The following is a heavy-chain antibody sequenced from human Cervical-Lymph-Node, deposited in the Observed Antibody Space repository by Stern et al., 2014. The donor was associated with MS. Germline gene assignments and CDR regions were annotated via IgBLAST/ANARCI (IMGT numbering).Heavy chain of an antibody. Sequence: MQLVESGPGLVKPSENLSLTCSVSGGSLTGYYCSWIRQSPGKGLEWIGYIYHSGTTQSHPSLKRRLTMSVDTSNNQFSLKLNSVTTEDTAVYYCARNRYPTTWFDSWGQGTLVIVSS. CDR1: GGSLTGYY. CDR3: ARNRYPTTWFDS. CDR2: IYHSGTT. V-gene: IGHV4-4*09. D-gene: IGHD1-1*01. J-gene: IGHJ5*01.